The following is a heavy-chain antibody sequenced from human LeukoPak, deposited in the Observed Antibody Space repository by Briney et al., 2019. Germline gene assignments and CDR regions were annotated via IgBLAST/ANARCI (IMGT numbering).Heavy chain of an antibody. Sequence: GGSLRLSCAASGFTFRSYSMNWVRQAPGKGLEWVSSISSSSSYIYYADSVKGRFTISRDNAKNSLYLQMNSLRAEDTAVYYCARAGIEGSSTSCDYWGQGTLVIGSS. CDR1: GFTFRSYS. CDR3: ARAGIEGSSTSCDY. V-gene: IGHV3-21*01. J-gene: IGHJ4*02. D-gene: IGHD2-2*01. CDR2: ISSSSSYI.